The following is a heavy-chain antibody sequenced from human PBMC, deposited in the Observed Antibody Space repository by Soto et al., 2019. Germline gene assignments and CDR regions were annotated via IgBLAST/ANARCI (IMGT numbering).Heavy chain of an antibody. Sequence: EVQLLESGGGLVQPGGSLRLSCAASGFTFSSYATSWVRQAPGKGLEWVSAISGSGGSTYYADSVKGRFTISRDNSKNTLYLQMNSLRAEDTAVYYCAKAYSDNGYSSGWGQGTLVTVSS. CDR1: GFTFSSYA. CDR3: AKAYSDNGYSSG. J-gene: IGHJ4*02. D-gene: IGHD6-19*01. CDR2: ISGSGGST. V-gene: IGHV3-23*01.